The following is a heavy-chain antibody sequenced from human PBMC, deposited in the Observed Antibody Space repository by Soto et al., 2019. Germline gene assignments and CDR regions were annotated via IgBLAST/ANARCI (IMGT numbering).Heavy chain of an antibody. Sequence: SETLSLTCTVSGGSVSSGSYYWSWIRQPPGKGLEWIGYIYYSGSTNYNPSLKSRVTISVDTSKNQFSLKLSSVTAADTAVYYCERDGKIAADRGWLDPWGQGTLVTVYS. D-gene: IGHD6-13*01. CDR2: IYYSGST. V-gene: IGHV4-61*01. J-gene: IGHJ5*02. CDR3: ERDGKIAADRGWLDP. CDR1: GGSVSSGSYY.